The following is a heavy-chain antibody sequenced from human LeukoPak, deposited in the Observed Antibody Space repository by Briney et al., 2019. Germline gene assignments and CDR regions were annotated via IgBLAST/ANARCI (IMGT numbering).Heavy chain of an antibody. Sequence: PGGSLRLSCAASGFTFSSYGMHWVRQAPGKGLEWVAFIRYDGSNKYYADSVKGRFTISRDNSKNTLYLQMNSLRAEDTAVYYCEITIFGGLADYFDYWGQGTLVTVSS. CDR1: GFTFSSYG. D-gene: IGHD3-3*01. V-gene: IGHV3-30*02. CDR3: EITIFGGLADYFDY. CDR2: IRYDGSNK. J-gene: IGHJ4*02.